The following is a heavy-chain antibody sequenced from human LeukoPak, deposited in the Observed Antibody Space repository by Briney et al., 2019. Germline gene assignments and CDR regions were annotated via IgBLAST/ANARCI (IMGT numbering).Heavy chain of an antibody. D-gene: IGHD6-6*01. Sequence: PGGSLRLSCAASGFIFSRYGMSWVRQAPGKGLEWVSAISGSGGTTYYADSVKGRFTISRDNSKSTLYLQINSLRAEDTAVYYCAKDGMYSSSSSYYFDYWGQGTLVTVSS. CDR2: ISGSGGTT. CDR1: GFIFSRYG. CDR3: AKDGMYSSSSSYYFDY. J-gene: IGHJ4*02. V-gene: IGHV3-23*01.